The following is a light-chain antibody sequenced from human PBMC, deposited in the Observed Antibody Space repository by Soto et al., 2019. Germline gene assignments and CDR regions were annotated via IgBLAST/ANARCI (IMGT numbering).Light chain of an antibody. V-gene: IGKV3-20*01. CDR3: QQYGSSPRT. Sequence: RQSPGTLSLSPGERATLSCRASHSVSGSYLAWFRQKPGQAPRLLIYGASNRATGIPDRFSGSGSGTDFTLTISRLEPEDVAVYYCQQYGSSPRTLGQGTKVDIK. CDR2: GAS. J-gene: IGKJ1*01. CDR1: HSVSGSY.